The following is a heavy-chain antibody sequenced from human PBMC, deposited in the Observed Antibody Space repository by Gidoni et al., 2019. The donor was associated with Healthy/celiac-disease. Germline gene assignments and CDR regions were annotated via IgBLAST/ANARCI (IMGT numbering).Heavy chain of an antibody. J-gene: IGHJ4*02. D-gene: IGHD5-18*01. V-gene: IGHV4-59*01. CDR2: IYYSGST. CDR1: GGPISSYY. Sequence: QVQLQESGPGLVKPSETLSLTCTVSGGPISSYYWSWIRQPPGKGLEWIGYIYYSGSTNYNPSLKSRVTISVDTSKNQFSLKLSSVTAADTAVYYCARALSPSYGYETYYFDYWGQGTLVTVSS. CDR3: ARALSPSYGYETYYFDY.